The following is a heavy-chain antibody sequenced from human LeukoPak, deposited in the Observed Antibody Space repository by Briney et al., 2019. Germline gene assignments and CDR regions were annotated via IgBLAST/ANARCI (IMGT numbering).Heavy chain of an antibody. CDR3: ARKSITIFGVVIMDYYYYMDV. V-gene: IGHV3-7*01. CDR1: GFTFSSYW. CDR2: IKQDGSEK. J-gene: IGHJ6*03. Sequence: GGSLRLSCAASGFTFSSYWMSWVRQAPGKGLEWVANIKQDGSEKYYVDSVKGRFTISRDNAKNSLYLQMNSLRAEDTAVYYCARKSITIFGVVIMDYYYYMDVWGKGTTVTVSS. D-gene: IGHD3-3*01.